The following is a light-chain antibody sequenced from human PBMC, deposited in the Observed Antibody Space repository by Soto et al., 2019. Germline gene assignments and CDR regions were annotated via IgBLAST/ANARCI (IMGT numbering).Light chain of an antibody. J-gene: IGLJ1*01. CDR2: EVS. CDR3: SSYAGSNNYV. CDR1: GSDVGGYNS. V-gene: IGLV2-8*01. Sequence: QSVLTQPPSASGSPGQSVTISCTGSGSDVGGYNSVSWYQHHPGKAPKLIIYEVSKMPSGVPDRFSGSKSANTASLTVSGLQAEDEADYYCSSYAGSNNYVFGTGTKLTVL.